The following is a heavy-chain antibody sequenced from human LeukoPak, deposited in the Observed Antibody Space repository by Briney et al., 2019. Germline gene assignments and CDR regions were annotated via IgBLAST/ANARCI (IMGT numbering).Heavy chain of an antibody. CDR1: GGSISSGSYY. Sequence: SETLSLTCTVSGGSISSGSYYWSWIRQPAGKGLEWIGRIYTSGSTNYNPSLKSRVTISVDTSKNQFSLKLSSVTAADTAVYYCARDNQGEGYYYYYMDVWGKGTTVTVSS. D-gene: IGHD3-16*01. V-gene: IGHV4-61*02. CDR3: ARDNQGEGYYYYYMDV. CDR2: IYTSGST. J-gene: IGHJ6*03.